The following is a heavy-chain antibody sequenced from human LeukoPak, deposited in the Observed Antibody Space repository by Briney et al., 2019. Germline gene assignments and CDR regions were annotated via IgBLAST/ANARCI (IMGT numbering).Heavy chain of an antibody. V-gene: IGHV3-23*01. J-gene: IGHJ4*02. D-gene: IGHD1-26*01. CDR1: RFTFSNYA. Sequence: PGGSLRLSCAASRFTFSNYAMSWVRQAPGKGLEWVSAITGNGDYTDYADSVKGRFTISRDNSKYTAYLQMNSLRSEDTAVYYCAKRSGINYGYFDSWGQGTLVTVSS. CDR2: ITGNGDYT. CDR3: AKRSGINYGYFDS.